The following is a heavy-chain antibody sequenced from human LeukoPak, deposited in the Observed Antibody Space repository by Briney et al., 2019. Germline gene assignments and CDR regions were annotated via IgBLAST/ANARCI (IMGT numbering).Heavy chain of an antibody. Sequence: GGTLRLSCVVSGFTFNNYGMSWVRQAPGKGLEWVSAISGSGFNTYYADSVKGRFTISRDNSQNTLYLQMNSLRADDTAVYYCAKDSPGPLGVDYWGQGTLVTVSS. D-gene: IGHD3-10*01. J-gene: IGHJ4*02. CDR3: AKDSPGPLGVDY. CDR1: GFTFNNYG. V-gene: IGHV3-23*01. CDR2: ISGSGFNT.